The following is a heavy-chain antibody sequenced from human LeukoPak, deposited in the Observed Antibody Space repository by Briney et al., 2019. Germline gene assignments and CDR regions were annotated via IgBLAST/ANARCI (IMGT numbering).Heavy chain of an antibody. D-gene: IGHD6-13*01. CDR3: AKGSHYSSSWYHPSDEYFQH. CDR2: IWYDGSNK. CDR1: GFTFSSYG. J-gene: IGHJ1*01. Sequence: GRSLRLSCAASGFTFSSYGMHWVRQAPGKGLEWVAVIWYDGSNKYYADSVKGRFTISRDNSKNTLYLQMNSLRAEDTAVYYCAKGSHYSSSWYHPSDEYFQHWGQGTLVTVSS. V-gene: IGHV3-33*06.